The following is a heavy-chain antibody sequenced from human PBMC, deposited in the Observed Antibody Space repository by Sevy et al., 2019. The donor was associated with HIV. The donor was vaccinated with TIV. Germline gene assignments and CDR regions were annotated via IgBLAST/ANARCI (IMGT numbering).Heavy chain of an antibody. D-gene: IGHD6-19*01. V-gene: IGHV3-9*01. CDR2: SSWNSGSI. CDR1: GFTFDDYA. Sequence: GGSLRLSCVASGFTFDDYAMHWVRQAPGKGPEWVSGSSWNSGSIGYAESVKGRFTISRDNAKNSLYLQMNSLRVEDTALYYCAKGIGYSNGWSSWFDSWGQGTLVTVSS. J-gene: IGHJ5*01. CDR3: AKGIGYSNGWSSWFDS.